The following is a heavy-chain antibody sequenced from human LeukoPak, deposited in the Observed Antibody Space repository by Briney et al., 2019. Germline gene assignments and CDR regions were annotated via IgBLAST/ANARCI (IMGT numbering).Heavy chain of an antibody. CDR3: ARVPRELGAY. Sequence: GASVKVSCKASGYTFTSYDINRVRQATGQGLEWMGFMNPNSGNTGYAQKFQGRVTMTRNTSISTAYMELSSLRSEDTALYYCARVPRELGAYWGQGTLVTVSS. CDR2: MNPNSGNT. CDR1: GYTFTSYD. J-gene: IGHJ4*02. D-gene: IGHD3-16*01. V-gene: IGHV1-8*01.